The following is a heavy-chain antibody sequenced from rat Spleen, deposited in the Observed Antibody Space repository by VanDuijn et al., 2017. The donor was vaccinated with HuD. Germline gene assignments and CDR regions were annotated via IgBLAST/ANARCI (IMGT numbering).Heavy chain of an antibody. J-gene: IGHJ2*01. CDR1: GFNFNDYW. V-gene: IGHV4-2*01. Sequence: EVKLVESGGGLVQPGRSLKLSCAASGFNFNDYWMGWVRQAPGKGLEWIGEINKDSNIIKYSPSLKDKIAISRDNAQNTLYLQMSKLGSGDTAIYYCVREELGVDYWGQGVMVTVSS. CDR3: VREELGVDY. CDR2: INKDSNII. D-gene: IGHD4-3*01.